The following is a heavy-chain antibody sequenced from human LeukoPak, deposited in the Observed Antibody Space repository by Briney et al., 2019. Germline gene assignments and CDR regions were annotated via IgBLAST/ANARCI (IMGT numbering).Heavy chain of an antibody. J-gene: IGHJ4*02. Sequence: GGSLRLSCAASGFTFSSYAMPWVRQAPGKGLEWVAIISYDGSNKYYADSVKGRFTISRDNSKNSPYLQMNSLRAEDTAVYYCARDPPTIFGVVTPPTPYFWGQGTLVTVSS. D-gene: IGHD3-3*01. V-gene: IGHV3-30-3*01. CDR1: GFTFSSYA. CDR2: ISYDGSNK. CDR3: ARDPPTIFGVVTPPTPYF.